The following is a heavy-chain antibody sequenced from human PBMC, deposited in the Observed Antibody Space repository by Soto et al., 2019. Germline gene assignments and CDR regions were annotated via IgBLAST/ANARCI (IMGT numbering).Heavy chain of an antibody. V-gene: IGHV4-38-2*01. CDR3: ARGVWSGVDGLNWFDP. CDR2: IYHSGST. D-gene: IGHD3-3*01. J-gene: IGHJ5*02. Sequence: SETLSLTCAFSVYSISIGYYWGWIRQPPVKGLEWIGSIYHSGSTYYNPSLKSRVTISVDTSKNQFSLKLSSVTAADTAVYYCARGVWSGVDGLNWFDPWGQGTMVTVSS. CDR1: VYSISIGYY.